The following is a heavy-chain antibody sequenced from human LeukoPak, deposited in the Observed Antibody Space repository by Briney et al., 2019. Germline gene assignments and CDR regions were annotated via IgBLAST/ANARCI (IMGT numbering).Heavy chain of an antibody. CDR1: GFTFSSYS. CDR3: ARVRAAAGREPLDY. CDR2: ISSSSSYI. D-gene: IGHD6-13*01. V-gene: IGHV3-21*01. Sequence: GGSLRLSCAASGFTFSSYSMNWVRQAPGKGLEWVSSISSSSSYIYYVDSVKGRFTISRDNAKNSLYLQMNSLRAEDTAVYYCARVRAAAGREPLDYWGQGTLVTVSS. J-gene: IGHJ4*02.